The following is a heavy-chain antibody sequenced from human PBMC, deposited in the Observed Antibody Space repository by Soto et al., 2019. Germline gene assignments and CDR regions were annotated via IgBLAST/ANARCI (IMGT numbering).Heavy chain of an antibody. V-gene: IGHV1-3*01. Sequence: ASLKVSCKSSGYTFTSYAMHWVRHAPGQRLEWMGWINAGNGNTKYSQKFQGRVTITRDTSASTAYMELSSLRSEDTAVYYCARERHVWGSSSHRAFDRWGQGTMV. CDR1: GYTFTSYA. J-gene: IGHJ3*02. D-gene: IGHD3-16*01. CDR3: ARERHVWGSSSHRAFDR. CDR2: INAGNGNT.